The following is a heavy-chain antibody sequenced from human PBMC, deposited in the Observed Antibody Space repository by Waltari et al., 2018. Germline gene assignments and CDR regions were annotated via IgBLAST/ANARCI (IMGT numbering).Heavy chain of an antibody. V-gene: IGHV3-23*01. Sequence: EVQLLESGGGLVQPGESLRLSCTASGFTFNSYSMSWVRQAPGKGLDWVSSISSNGAGTYYANSVKGRFTISRDNSKNALYLQINSLRAEDTAIYYCVKDRPDWPIDYWGQGTLVTVSS. D-gene: IGHD3-9*01. CDR1: GFTFNSYS. CDR3: VKDRPDWPIDY. CDR2: ISSNGAGT. J-gene: IGHJ4*02.